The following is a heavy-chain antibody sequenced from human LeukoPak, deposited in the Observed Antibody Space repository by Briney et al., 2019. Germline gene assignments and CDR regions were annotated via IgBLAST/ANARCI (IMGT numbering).Heavy chain of an antibody. CDR1: GYRFTSYW. J-gene: IGHJ6*03. V-gene: IGHV5-51*01. D-gene: IGHD3-3*01. CDR2: IYPGDSDT. CDR3: ARFSSGDYDFWSGALYYYMDV. Sequence: GESLKISCKGSGYRFTSYWIGWVRQMPGKGLEWMGIIYPGDSDTRYSPSFQGQVTISADKSISTAYLQWSSLKASDTAMYYCARFSSGDYDFWSGALYYYMDVWGKGTTVTVSS.